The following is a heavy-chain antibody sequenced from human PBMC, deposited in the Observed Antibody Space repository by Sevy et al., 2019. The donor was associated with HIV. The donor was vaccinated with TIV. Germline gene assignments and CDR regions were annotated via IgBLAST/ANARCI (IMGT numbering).Heavy chain of an antibody. CDR2: ISSNNGNT. CDR1: GYTFTSFG. V-gene: IGHV1-18*01. J-gene: IGHJ6*03. Sequence: ASVKVSCKASGYTFTSFGISWVRQAPGQGFEWIGWISSNNGNTKYAQKFQGRVTMTTETSTSTAYMELRNLRSDDTALYYCGGRRPHDYYYFYMDVWGKGTTVTVSS. CDR3: GGRRPHDYYYFYMDV.